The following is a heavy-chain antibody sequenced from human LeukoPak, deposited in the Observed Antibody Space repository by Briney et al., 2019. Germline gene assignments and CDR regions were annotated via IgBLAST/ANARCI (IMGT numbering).Heavy chain of an antibody. J-gene: IGHJ4*02. D-gene: IGHD3-22*01. Sequence: GASVKVSCKVSGYTLTELSMHWVRQAPGKGLEWMGGFDPEDGETIYAQKFQGRVTMTEDTSTDTAYMELSSLRSEDTAVYYCATDRPEYYYDSSGYSRRRRAYHYWGQGTLVTASS. V-gene: IGHV1-24*01. CDR1: GYTLTELS. CDR2: FDPEDGET. CDR3: ATDRPEYYYDSSGYSRRRRAYHY.